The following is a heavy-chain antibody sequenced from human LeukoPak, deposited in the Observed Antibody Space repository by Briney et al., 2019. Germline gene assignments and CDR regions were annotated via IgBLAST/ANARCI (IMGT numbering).Heavy chain of an antibody. J-gene: IGHJ3*02. CDR3: ARGSGATTYGDYRGNNAFGI. CDR2: INHSGNT. V-gene: IGHV4-34*01. D-gene: IGHD4-17*01. Sequence: PSETLSLTCAVYGGAFSSYYWSWIRQPPGKGLEWIGDINHSGNTKYNPPLESRVTISVDTSTNQISLKLSSVYAADTAVYYCARGSGATTYGDYRGNNAFGIWGQGTMVTVSS. CDR1: GGAFSSYY.